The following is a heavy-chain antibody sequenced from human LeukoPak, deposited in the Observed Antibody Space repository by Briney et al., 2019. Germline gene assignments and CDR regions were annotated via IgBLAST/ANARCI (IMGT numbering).Heavy chain of an antibody. CDR2: ISSSSSYI. V-gene: IGHV3-21*01. CDR3: ARDRSNYYGRSYYMDV. Sequence: GGSLRVSCAASGFTFSSYSMNWVRQAPGKGLEWVSSISSSSSYIYYADPVKGRFTISRDNAKNSLYLQMNSLRAEDTAVYYCARDRSNYYGRSYYMDVWGKGTTVTVSS. CDR1: GFTFSSYS. D-gene: IGHD3-10*01. J-gene: IGHJ6*03.